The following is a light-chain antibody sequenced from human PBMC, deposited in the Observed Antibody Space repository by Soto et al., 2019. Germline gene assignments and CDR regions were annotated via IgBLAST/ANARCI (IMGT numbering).Light chain of an antibody. Sequence: DLVMTQSPLSLPVTPGEPASISCRSSQSLLYSNGYNYLVWYLQRPGQSPQLLIYLGSNRASGVPDRFSGSGSGTDFTLKISRVEAEDVGVYYCMQALQTPRTFGGGTKVEIK. J-gene: IGKJ4*01. CDR2: LGS. CDR3: MQALQTPRT. V-gene: IGKV2-28*01. CDR1: QSLLYSNGYNY.